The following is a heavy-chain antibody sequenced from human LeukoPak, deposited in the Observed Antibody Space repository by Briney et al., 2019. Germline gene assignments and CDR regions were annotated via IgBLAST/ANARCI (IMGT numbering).Heavy chain of an antibody. Sequence: PSETLSLTCTVSGGSISSYYWSWIRQPPGKGLEWIGYIYYSGSTNYNPSLKSRVTISVDTSKNQFSLKLSSVTAADTAVYYCARSKVAVAATREYYFDYWGQGTLVTVSS. J-gene: IGHJ4*02. CDR3: ARSKVAVAATREYYFDY. D-gene: IGHD6-19*01. V-gene: IGHV4-59*08. CDR2: IYYSGST. CDR1: GGSISSYY.